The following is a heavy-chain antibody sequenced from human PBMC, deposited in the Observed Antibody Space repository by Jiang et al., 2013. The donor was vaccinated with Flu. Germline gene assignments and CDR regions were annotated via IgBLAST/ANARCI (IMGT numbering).Heavy chain of an antibody. D-gene: IGHD1-26*01. Sequence: GAEVKKPGASVKVSCKASGYTFTSYAVHWVRQAPGQRLEWMGWINPGNGNTKYSQNFQGRLTITRDTPASTAYTELSSLRSEDTAVYYCAREGVGYGDYWGQGTLVTVSS. J-gene: IGHJ4*02. V-gene: IGHV1-3*01. CDR3: AREGVGYGDY. CDR1: GYTFTSYA. CDR2: INPGNGNT.